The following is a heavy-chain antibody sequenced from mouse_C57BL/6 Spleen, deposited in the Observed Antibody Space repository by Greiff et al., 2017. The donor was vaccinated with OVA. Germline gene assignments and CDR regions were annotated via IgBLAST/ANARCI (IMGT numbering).Heavy chain of an antibody. CDR2: ISSGGSYT. Sequence: DVQLVESGGDLVKPGGSLKLSCAASGFTFSSYGMSWVRQTPDKRLEWVATISSGGSYTYYPDSVKGRFTISRDNAKNTLYLQMSSLKSEDTAMYYCARQENLLDYWGQGTTLTVSS. CDR1: GFTFSSYG. J-gene: IGHJ2*01. D-gene: IGHD5-1*01. V-gene: IGHV5-6*01. CDR3: ARQENLLDY.